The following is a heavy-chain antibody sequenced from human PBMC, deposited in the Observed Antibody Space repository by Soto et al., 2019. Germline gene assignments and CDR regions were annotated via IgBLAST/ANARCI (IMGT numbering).Heavy chain of an antibody. D-gene: IGHD1-26*01. V-gene: IGHV4-4*08. Sequence: PSETLSLTCTVSGGSISSYYWSWIRQPPGKGLEWIGNIYSSGNTNYNPSLKSRVTISVDTSKNQFSLKLSSVTAADTAVYYCATQEVGGSYVYTFDPWGQGTLVTVSS. CDR2: IYSSGNT. CDR1: GGSISSYY. J-gene: IGHJ5*02. CDR3: ATQEVGGSYVYTFDP.